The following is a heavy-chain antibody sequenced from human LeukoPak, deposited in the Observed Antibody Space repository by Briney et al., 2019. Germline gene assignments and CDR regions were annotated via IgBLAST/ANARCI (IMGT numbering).Heavy chain of an antibody. CDR1: GFTFSSYW. V-gene: IGHV3-13*01. CDR2: IGTAGDT. D-gene: IGHD6-19*01. Sequence: GGSLRLSCAASGFTFSSYWMHWVRQATGKGLEWVSAIGTAGDTYYPGSVKGRFTISRENAKNSLYLQMNSLRARDTAVYYCARESEWYSSGWYSDYWGQGTLVTVSS. J-gene: IGHJ4*02. CDR3: ARESEWYSSGWYSDY.